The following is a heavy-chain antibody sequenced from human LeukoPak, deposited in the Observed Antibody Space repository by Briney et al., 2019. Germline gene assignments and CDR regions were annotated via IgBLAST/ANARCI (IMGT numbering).Heavy chain of an antibody. CDR2: IIPIFGTA. CDR1: GYTFTSYA. J-gene: IGHJ6*03. Sequence: ASVKVSCKASGYTFTSYAISWVRQAPGQGLEWMGGIIPIFGTANYAQKFQGRVTITADESTSTAYMELSSLRSEDTAVYYCAREVKYSSSFYYYYYMDVWGKGTTVTVSS. V-gene: IGHV1-69*13. CDR3: AREVKYSSSFYYYYYMDV. D-gene: IGHD6-6*01.